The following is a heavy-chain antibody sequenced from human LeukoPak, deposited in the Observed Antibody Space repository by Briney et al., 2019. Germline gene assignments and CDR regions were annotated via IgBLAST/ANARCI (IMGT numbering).Heavy chain of an antibody. Sequence: GGSLRLSCAASGFIFSSYGMHWVRQAPGKGLEWVAVIWHDGGNKYYADSVKGRFTISRDNSKNTLYLQMNSLRAEDTAVYYCARVIQLWRNGFDYWGQGTLVTVSS. D-gene: IGHD5-18*01. CDR2: IWHDGGNK. V-gene: IGHV3-33*01. CDR1: GFIFSSYG. J-gene: IGHJ4*02. CDR3: ARVIQLWRNGFDY.